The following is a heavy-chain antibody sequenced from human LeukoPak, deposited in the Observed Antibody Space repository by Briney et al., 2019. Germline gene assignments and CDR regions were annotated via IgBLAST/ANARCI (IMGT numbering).Heavy chain of an antibody. V-gene: IGHV3-73*01. J-gene: IGHJ4*02. CDR2: IRSKANSYAT. D-gene: IGHD3-22*01. Sequence: QTGGSLRLSCAASGFTFSGSAMHWVRQASGKGLEWVGRIRSKANSYATGYAASVKDRFTISRDDSKNTAYLQMNSLKTEDTTVYYCTRHGPTNHYDSSGPPDYWGQGTLVTVSS. CDR1: GFTFSGSA. CDR3: TRHGPTNHYDSSGPPDY.